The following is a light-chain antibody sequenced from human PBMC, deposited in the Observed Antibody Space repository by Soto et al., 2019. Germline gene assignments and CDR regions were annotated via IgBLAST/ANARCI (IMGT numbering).Light chain of an antibody. V-gene: IGLV2-23*03. CDR1: SSDVGSYEF. Sequence: QSALAQPASVSESPGQSLTISCTGTSSDVGSYEFVSWYQQYPGKAPKLMIYEGSKRPSGVSDRFSGSKSGNTASLTISGLQAEDEADYFCCSYAGGSNVFGAGTKVTVL. J-gene: IGLJ1*01. CDR2: EGS. CDR3: CSYAGGSNV.